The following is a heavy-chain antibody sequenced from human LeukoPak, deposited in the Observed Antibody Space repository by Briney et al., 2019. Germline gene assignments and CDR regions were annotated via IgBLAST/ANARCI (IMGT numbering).Heavy chain of an antibody. Sequence: PGGSLRLSCAASGFSFSSHTMHWVRQAPGKGLEWLTLVSYDGSIEYYTDSVKDRFTISRDNSKNTLYLQMNSLRVEDTAAYYCARGQRGYNYDGFDMWGQGTMVTVSS. J-gene: IGHJ3*02. V-gene: IGHV3-30-3*01. CDR3: ARGQRGYNYDGFDM. CDR1: GFSFSSHT. CDR2: VSYDGSIE. D-gene: IGHD5-12*01.